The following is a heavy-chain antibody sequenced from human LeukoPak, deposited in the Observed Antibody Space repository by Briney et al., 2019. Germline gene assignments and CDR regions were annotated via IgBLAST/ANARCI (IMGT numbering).Heavy chain of an antibody. CDR1: GDSVSSNTAT. Sequence: SQTLSLTCAISGDSVSSNTATWNWIRQSPSRGIEWMGRTYYGSKWYIEYAVSVRSRMIVNADTSKNQFSLKLSSVTAADTAVYYCARALLGGDFWSGYPALNWFDPWGQGTLVTVSS. V-gene: IGHV6-1*01. CDR3: ARALLGGDFWSGYPALNWFDP. CDR2: TYYGSKWYI. D-gene: IGHD3-3*01. J-gene: IGHJ5*02.